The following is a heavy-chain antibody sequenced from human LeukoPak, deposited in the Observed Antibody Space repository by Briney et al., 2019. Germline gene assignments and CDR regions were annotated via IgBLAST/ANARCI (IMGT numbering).Heavy chain of an antibody. Sequence: GGSLRLSCAASGFTFSSYGMHWVRQAPGKGLEWVAVISYGGSNKYYADSVKGRFTISRDNSKNTLYLQMNSLRAEDTAVYYCAKDLVELERPLLLPYYYGMDVWGQGTTVTVSS. CDR1: GFTFSSYG. CDR3: AKDLVELERPLLLPYYYGMDV. D-gene: IGHD1-1*01. J-gene: IGHJ6*02. V-gene: IGHV3-30*18. CDR2: ISYGGSNK.